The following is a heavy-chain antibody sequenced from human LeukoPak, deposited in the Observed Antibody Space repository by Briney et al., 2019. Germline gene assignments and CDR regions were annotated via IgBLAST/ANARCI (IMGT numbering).Heavy chain of an antibody. CDR1: GFTFSSYW. V-gene: IGHV3-7*01. CDR3: ARVSDGATLDY. Sequence: GGSLRLSCAASGFTFSSYWMSWVRQAPRKGLEWVANIKQDESEKYYVDSVKGRFTISRDNAKNSLYLQMNSLRAEDTAVYYCARVSDGATLDYWGQGTLVTVSS. J-gene: IGHJ4*02. D-gene: IGHD1-26*01. CDR2: IKQDESEK.